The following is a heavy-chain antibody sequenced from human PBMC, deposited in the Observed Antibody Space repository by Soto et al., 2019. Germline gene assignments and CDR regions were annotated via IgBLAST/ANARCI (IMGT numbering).Heavy chain of an antibody. V-gene: IGHV3-7*03. CDR3: ARDHLILPAHDFFYGSDV. D-gene: IGHD2-21*02. CDR1: GFTFSMYS. Sequence: GSLILSCEVSGFTFSMYSMSWVRQSPGKGLEWVAKIPQDGVDGHYADSVKGRFTISRDNGKNSLYLQLTNLRAEDTAVYYCARDHLILPAHDFFYGSDVWGRGATVTVSS. CDR2: IPQDGVDG. J-gene: IGHJ6*02.